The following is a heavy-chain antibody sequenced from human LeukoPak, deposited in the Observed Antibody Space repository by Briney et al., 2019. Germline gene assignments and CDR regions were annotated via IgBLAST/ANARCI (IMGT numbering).Heavy chain of an antibody. V-gene: IGHV4-34*01. Sequence: PSETLSLTCAVYGGSFSGYYWSWIRQPPGKGLEWIGEINHSGSTNYNPSLKSRVTISVDTSKNQFSLKLSSVTAADTAVYYCATIAVAGFDYWGQGTLVTVSS. J-gene: IGHJ4*02. D-gene: IGHD6-19*01. CDR3: ATIAVAGFDY. CDR2: INHSGST. CDR1: GGSFSGYY.